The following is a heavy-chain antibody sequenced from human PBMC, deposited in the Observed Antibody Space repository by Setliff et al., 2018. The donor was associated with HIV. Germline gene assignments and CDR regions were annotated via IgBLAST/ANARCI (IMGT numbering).Heavy chain of an antibody. CDR1: GGSISSGSYY. V-gene: IGHV4-61*09. Sequence: TLSLTCTVSGGSISSGSYYWSWIRQPAGKGLEWIGHIYTSGSTYYNPSLKSRVTMSVDSSKKQFSLRLTSVAAADTAVYYCARGRCSGSTCSGRYSYLHIDVWGKGTTVTVSS. D-gene: IGHD2-15*01. CDR3: ARGRCSGSTCSGRYSYLHIDV. CDR2: IYTSGST. J-gene: IGHJ6*03.